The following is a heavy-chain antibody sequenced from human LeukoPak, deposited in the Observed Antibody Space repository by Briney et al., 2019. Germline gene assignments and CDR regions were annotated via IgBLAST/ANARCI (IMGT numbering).Heavy chain of an antibody. J-gene: IGHJ4*02. CDR3: ARSDDSSGYYFSGFDY. CDR1: GGSFSGYY. D-gene: IGHD3-22*01. V-gene: IGHV4-59*10. CDR2: IYTSGST. Sequence: SETLSLTCAVYGGSFSGYYWSWIRQPAGKGLEWIGRIYTSGSTNYNPSLKSRVTMSVDTSKNQFSLKLSSVTAADTAVYYCARSDDSSGYYFSGFDYWGQGTLVTVSS.